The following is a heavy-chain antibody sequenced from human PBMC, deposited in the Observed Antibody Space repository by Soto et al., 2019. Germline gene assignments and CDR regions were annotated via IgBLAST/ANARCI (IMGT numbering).Heavy chain of an antibody. CDR3: ARDELYCSSTSCYYYGMDV. D-gene: IGHD2-2*01. Sequence: GGSLRLSCAAAGFTFSSYAMHWVRQAPDKGLEWVAVISYDGSNKYYADSVKGRFTISRDNSKNTLYLQMNSLRAEDTAVYYCARDELYCSSTSCYYYGMDVWGQGTTVTVSS. CDR1: GFTFSSYA. V-gene: IGHV3-30-3*01. CDR2: ISYDGSNK. J-gene: IGHJ6*02.